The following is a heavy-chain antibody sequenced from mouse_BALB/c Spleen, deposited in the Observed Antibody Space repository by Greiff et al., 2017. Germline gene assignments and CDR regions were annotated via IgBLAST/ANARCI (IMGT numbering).Heavy chain of an antibody. V-gene: IGHV14-4*02. CDR3: NGYYGNLGAY. CDR2: IDPENGDT. J-gene: IGHJ3*01. CDR1: GFNIKDYY. Sequence: VQLQQSVAELVRSGASVKLSCTASGFNIKDYYMHWVKQRPEQGLEWLGWIDPENGDTEYAPKFQGKATMTADTSSNTAYLQLSSLTAEDTAVYYCNGYYGNLGAYGGQGTLVTVSA. D-gene: IGHD2-1*01.